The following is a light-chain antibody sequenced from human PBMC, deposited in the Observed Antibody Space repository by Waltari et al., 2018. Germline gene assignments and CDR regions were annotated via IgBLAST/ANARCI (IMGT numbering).Light chain of an antibody. Sequence: SVLTQPPSASGTPGQRVTISCSGSSRDLGGYDLVSWDQPHPGKAPKLMILEVSQRPSGVSNRFSGSKSGNTASLTISGLQAEDEADYHCCSYAGNSIYVFGTGTKVTVL. CDR3: CSYAGNSIYV. V-gene: IGLV2-23*02. CDR1: SRDLGGYDL. J-gene: IGLJ1*01. CDR2: EVS.